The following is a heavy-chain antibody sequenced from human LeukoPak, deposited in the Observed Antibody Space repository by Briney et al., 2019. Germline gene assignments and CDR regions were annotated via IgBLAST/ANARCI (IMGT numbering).Heavy chain of an antibody. J-gene: IGHJ4*02. CDR2: ISRSGVAT. V-gene: IGHV3-23*01. D-gene: IGHD3-22*01. CDR1: GFTFTSFA. CDR3: AKHSHDGSAPYYEVQLDY. Sequence: GGSLRLSCAASGFTFTSFAVSWVRQAPGKGLEWVSTISRSGVATYYANSVKGRFTISRDNSKNTVYLQMSSLRAEDTAMYYCAKHSHDGSAPYYEVQLDYWGQGTLVTVSS.